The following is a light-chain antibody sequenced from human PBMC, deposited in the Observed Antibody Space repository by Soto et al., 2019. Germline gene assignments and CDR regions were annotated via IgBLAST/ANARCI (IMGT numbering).Light chain of an antibody. J-gene: IGLJ2*01. V-gene: IGLV6-57*04. CDR3: QSYDSSNPVV. CDR1: SGRIASNY. CDR2: EDN. Sequence: NFMLTQPHSVSESPGKTVIISCTRSSGRIASNYVQWYQQRPGSAPTTVIYEDNLRPSGVPDRFSGSIDSSSNSASLTISGLKTEDEADYYCQSYDSSNPVVFGGGTKVTVL.